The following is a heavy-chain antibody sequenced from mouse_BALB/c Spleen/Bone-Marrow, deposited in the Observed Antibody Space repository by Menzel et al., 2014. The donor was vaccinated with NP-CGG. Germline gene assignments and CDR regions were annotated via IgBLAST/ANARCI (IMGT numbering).Heavy chain of an antibody. CDR1: GFSIQDTY. CDR3: APYYYGSSLFAY. CDR2: IDPATGST. Sequence: VQLQQSGADLVKPGASVKLSCTASGFSIQDTYMHWVKQRPEQGLEWIGRIDPATGSTKYDPKFQGKATITADTSSSTAYLQLSSLTSEDTAVYYCAPYYYGSSLFAYWGQGTLVTVSA. V-gene: IGHV14-3*02. D-gene: IGHD1-1*01. J-gene: IGHJ3*01.